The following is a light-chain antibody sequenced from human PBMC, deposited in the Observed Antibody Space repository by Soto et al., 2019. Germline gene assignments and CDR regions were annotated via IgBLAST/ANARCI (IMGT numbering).Light chain of an antibody. J-gene: IGLJ1*01. CDR1: SSDVGRYNF. CDR3: SSYTRRSTYV. Sequence: QSALTQPASVSGSPGQSITISCTGTSSDVGRYNFVSWYQQHAGKVPKLMIYDVYKRPSGVSNRFSGSKSGNTASLTISGLQAEDEADYYCSSYTRRSTYVFGTGTKLTVL. CDR2: DVY. V-gene: IGLV2-14*01.